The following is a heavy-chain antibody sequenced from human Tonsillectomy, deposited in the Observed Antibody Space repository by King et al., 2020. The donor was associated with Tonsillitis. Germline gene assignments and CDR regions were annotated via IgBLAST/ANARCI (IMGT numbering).Heavy chain of an antibody. V-gene: IGHV3-23*04. CDR2: ISCSGGST. CDR3: AKELGDEVGDGFDI. D-gene: IGHD1-26*01. J-gene: IGHJ3*02. CDR1: GFPFNNYA. Sequence: VQLVESGGGLVQPGGSLRLSCAASGFPFNNYAMSWVRQPPGKGLEWVSAISCSGGSTYYADSVKGRFTISRDNSNNTQYLQMHSPRGEDTAVYYCAKELGDEVGDGFDIWGQGTMVTVSS.